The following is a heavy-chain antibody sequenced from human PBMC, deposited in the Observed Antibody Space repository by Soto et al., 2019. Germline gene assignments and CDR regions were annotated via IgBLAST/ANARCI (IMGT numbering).Heavy chain of an antibody. CDR1: GFTFSSYD. Sequence: GGSLRLSCTASGFTFSSYDMSWGRQAPGKGLEWVSVISDNGGTTYYADSVKGRFTISRDNSKNTLYLQMNSLRVEDTAVYYCTKRLGSTATTYGDSWGQGTLVTVSS. CDR3: TKRLGSTATTYGDS. D-gene: IGHD1-1*01. J-gene: IGHJ4*02. V-gene: IGHV3-23*01. CDR2: ISDNGGTT.